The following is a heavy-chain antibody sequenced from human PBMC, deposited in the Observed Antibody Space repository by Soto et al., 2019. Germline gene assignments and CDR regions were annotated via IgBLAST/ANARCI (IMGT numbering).Heavy chain of an antibody. CDR2: IDPNDDYT. J-gene: IGHJ5*02. D-gene: IGHD3-3*01. CDR1: GYTVINYY. CDR3: ARVGVKRAKYFSSGYYNWFDT. V-gene: IGHV1-46*01. Sequence: ASVKVSCKASGYTVINYYVHWVRQAPGQGLEWVGIIDPNDDYTFYAEKFQGRVTMTRDASTSTLFMEVTRLTSADTAIYFCARVGVKRAKYFSSGYYNWFDTWGKFTLVTVPS.